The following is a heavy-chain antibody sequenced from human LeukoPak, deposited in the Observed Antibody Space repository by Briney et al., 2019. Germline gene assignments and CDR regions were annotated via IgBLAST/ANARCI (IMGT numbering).Heavy chain of an antibody. D-gene: IGHD3-10*01. CDR1: GFTFSNFW. V-gene: IGHV3-7*01. Sequence: GESLRLSCTASGFTFSNFWMGWVRQAPGKGLEWVANIKQDETEKFYLGSVKGRFTISRDNAKNSLYLQMNSLRAEDTAVYYCARKAGMLDYWGQGTLVTVSS. J-gene: IGHJ4*02. CDR2: IKQDETEK. CDR3: ARKAGMLDY.